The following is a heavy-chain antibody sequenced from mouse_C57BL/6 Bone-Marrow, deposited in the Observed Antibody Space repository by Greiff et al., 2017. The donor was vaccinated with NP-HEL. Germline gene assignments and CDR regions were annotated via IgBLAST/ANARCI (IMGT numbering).Heavy chain of an antibody. D-gene: IGHD2-2*01. CDR3: ARGRWLRRKWYFDV. CDR2: IFPGSGST. Sequence: VKLMESGAELMKPGASVKLSCKATGYTFTGYWIEWVKQRPGHGLEWIGEIFPGSGSTNYNEKFKGKATFTADTSSNTAYMQLSSLTTEDSAIYYCARGRWLRRKWYFDVWGTGTTVTVSS. V-gene: IGHV1-9*01. J-gene: IGHJ1*03. CDR1: GYTFTGYW.